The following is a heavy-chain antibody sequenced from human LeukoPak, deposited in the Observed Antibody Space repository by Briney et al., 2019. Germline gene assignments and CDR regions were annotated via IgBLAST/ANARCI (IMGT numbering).Heavy chain of an antibody. CDR1: GYSISSGYY. CDR3: ARLNYYDSSSPRVYFDY. Sequence: PSETLSLTCTVSGYSISSGYYWGWIQQPPGKGLEWIGSIYHSGSTYYNPSLKSRVTISVDTSKNQFSLKLSSVTAADTAVYYCARLNYYDSSSPRVYFDYWGQGTLVTVSS. J-gene: IGHJ4*02. V-gene: IGHV4-38-2*02. D-gene: IGHD3-22*01. CDR2: IYHSGST.